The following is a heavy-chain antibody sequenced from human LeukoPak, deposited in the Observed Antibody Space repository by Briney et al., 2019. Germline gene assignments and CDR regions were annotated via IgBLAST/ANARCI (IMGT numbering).Heavy chain of an antibody. CDR2: IIPILGIA. D-gene: IGHD6-13*01. J-gene: IGHJ4*02. Sequence: GASVKVSCKASGGTFSSHTISWVRQAPGQGLEWMGRIIPILGIANYAQKFQGRVTITADKSTSTAYMELSSLRSEDTAVYYCARDMGIIAAAAAFDYWGQGTLVTVSS. CDR3: ARDMGIIAAAAAFDY. CDR1: GGTFSSHT. V-gene: IGHV1-69*04.